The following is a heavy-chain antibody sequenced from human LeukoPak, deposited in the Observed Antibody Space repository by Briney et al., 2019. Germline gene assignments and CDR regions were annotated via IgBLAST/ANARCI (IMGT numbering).Heavy chain of an antibody. CDR3: ARDIERVTGTTYYYYYGMDV. V-gene: IGHV3-66*02. J-gene: IGHJ6*02. Sequence: GGSLRLSCAASGFTVSSNYMSWVRQAPGKGLEWVSVIYSGGSTYYADSVKGRFTISRDNSKNTLYIQMNSLRAEETAVYYCARDIERVTGTTYYYYYGMDVWGQGTTVTVSS. CDR2: IYSGGST. CDR1: GFTVSSNY. D-gene: IGHD1-7*01.